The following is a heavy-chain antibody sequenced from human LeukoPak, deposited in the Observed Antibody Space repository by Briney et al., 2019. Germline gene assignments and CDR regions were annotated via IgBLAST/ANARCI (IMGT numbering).Heavy chain of an antibody. CDR2: INTNTGNP. Sequence: ASVKVSCKASGYTFTSYAMNWVRQAPGQGLEWMGCINTNTGNPTYAQGFTGRFVFSLDTSVSTAYLQISSLKAEDTAVYYCARVYGDYFRQNWFDPWGQGTLVTVSS. CDR3: ARVYGDYFRQNWFDP. D-gene: IGHD4-17*01. J-gene: IGHJ5*02. V-gene: IGHV7-4-1*02. CDR1: GYTFTSYA.